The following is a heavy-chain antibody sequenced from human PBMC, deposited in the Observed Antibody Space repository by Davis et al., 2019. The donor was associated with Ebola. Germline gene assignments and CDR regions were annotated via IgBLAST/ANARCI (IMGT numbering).Heavy chain of an antibody. D-gene: IGHD2-8*01. Sequence: GGSLRLSCAASGFTVSSNYMSWVRQAPGKGLEWVSSISSSSSYIYYADSVKGRFTVSRDNAQNSLHLQMNSLRAEDTAVYYCARQPTRYCSQGVCYPARYGGGYYYGLDVWGQGTTVTVSS. CDR1: GFTVSSNY. CDR3: ARQPTRYCSQGVCYPARYGGGYYYGLDV. J-gene: IGHJ6*02. CDR2: ISSSSSYI. V-gene: IGHV3-21*01.